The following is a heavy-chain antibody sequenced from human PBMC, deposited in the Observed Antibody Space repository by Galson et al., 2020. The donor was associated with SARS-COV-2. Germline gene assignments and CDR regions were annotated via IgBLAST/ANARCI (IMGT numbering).Heavy chain of an antibody. CDR3: ARDPAPPYGENYYYGMDV. CDR1: DAPMSSYY. CDR2: LHYSGST. Sequence: TSETLSLTCSVSDAPMSSYYWSWIRQPPGTGLEWIGYLHYSGSTSYNPSPRSRVTISVDLSKTQLSLKVTSVAAADTAVYYCARDPAPPYGENYYYGMDVWGRGTTVTVSS. V-gene: IGHV4-59*01. J-gene: IGHJ6*02. D-gene: IGHD4-17*01.